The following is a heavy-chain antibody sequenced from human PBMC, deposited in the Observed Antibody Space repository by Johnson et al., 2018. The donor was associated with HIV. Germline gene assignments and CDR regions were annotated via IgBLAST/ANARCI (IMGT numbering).Heavy chain of an antibody. V-gene: IGHV3-7*01. J-gene: IGHJ3*02. Sequence: ELLVESGGGLVQPGGSLRLSCAASGFTFSSYWMSWVRQAPGKGLEWVANIKQDGSEKYYVDSVKGRFTISRDNAKNSLYRQMNSLRGEDTAVYYCAKTIASNAFDIWGQGTMVTVSS. CDR2: IKQDGSEK. D-gene: IGHD3-9*01. CDR3: AKTIASNAFDI. CDR1: GFTFSSYW.